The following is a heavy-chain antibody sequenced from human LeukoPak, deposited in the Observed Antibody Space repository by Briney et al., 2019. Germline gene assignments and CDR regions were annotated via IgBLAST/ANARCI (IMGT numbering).Heavy chain of an antibody. D-gene: IGHD5-18*01. Sequence: GGSLRLSCAASGFTFSNYAMSWVRQAPGKGLEWVSAISGSGGNTYYADSVKGRFTISSDNSKNTLYLQMNSLRAEDTAVYYCAKGISVTTFQHWGQGTLVIVSS. CDR3: AKGISVTTFQH. CDR2: ISGSGGNT. V-gene: IGHV3-23*01. CDR1: GFTFSNYA. J-gene: IGHJ1*01.